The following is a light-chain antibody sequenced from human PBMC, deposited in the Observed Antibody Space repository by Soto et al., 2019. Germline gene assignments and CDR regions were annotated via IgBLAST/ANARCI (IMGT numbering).Light chain of an antibody. CDR2: DAS. J-gene: IGKJ1*01. V-gene: IGKV3-20*01. CDR1: QSVSNSY. CDR3: QQYSSSQKT. Sequence: EIVLTQSPGTLSLSPGERATLSCRASQSVSNSYLAWHQQKPGQAPRLLIYDASNRATGIPDRFSGSGSGQYLTLTVSRLEPEDFPVYYCQQYSSSQKTLGQGPKVHIK.